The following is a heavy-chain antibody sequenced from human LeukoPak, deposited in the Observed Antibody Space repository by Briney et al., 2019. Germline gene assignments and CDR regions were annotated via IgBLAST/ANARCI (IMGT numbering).Heavy chain of an antibody. J-gene: IGHJ4*02. V-gene: IGHV3-23*01. CDR3: AKDIGEPLLPDQNDY. D-gene: IGHD3-22*01. CDR2: ISGSGGST. Sequence: GGALRLSCAASGFTFSSYAMSWVRQAPGKGLEGVSAISGSGGSTYYADSVKGRFTISRDNSKNTLYLQMNSLRAEDTAVYYCAKDIGEPLLPDQNDYWGQGTLVTVSS. CDR1: GFTFSSYA.